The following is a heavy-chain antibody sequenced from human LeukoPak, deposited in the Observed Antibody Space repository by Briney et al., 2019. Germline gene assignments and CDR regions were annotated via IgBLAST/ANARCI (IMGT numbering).Heavy chain of an antibody. D-gene: IGHD3-22*01. Sequence: SETLSLTCAVYGGSFSGYYWSWIRQPPGKGLEWIGEINHSGSTNYNPSLKSRVTISVDTSKNQFSLKLSSVTAADTAVYYCARDLYYDSSGYWDYWGQGTLVTVSS. CDR2: INHSGST. CDR1: GGSFSGYY. V-gene: IGHV4-34*01. J-gene: IGHJ4*02. CDR3: ARDLYYDSSGYWDY.